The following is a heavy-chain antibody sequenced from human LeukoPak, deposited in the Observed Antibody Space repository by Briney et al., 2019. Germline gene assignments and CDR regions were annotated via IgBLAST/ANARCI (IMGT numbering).Heavy chain of an antibody. J-gene: IGHJ6*03. Sequence: GGSLRLSCAASGFTFNNYAMTWVRQAPGKGLEWVSAIGGSGGDTYYIGSVKGRFTISRDNSKSTLYLQMNSLRAEDTAVYYCAKGNYYYYMDVWGKGTTVTVSS. CDR3: AKGNYYYYMDV. CDR2: IGGSGGDT. CDR1: GFTFNNYA. V-gene: IGHV3-23*01.